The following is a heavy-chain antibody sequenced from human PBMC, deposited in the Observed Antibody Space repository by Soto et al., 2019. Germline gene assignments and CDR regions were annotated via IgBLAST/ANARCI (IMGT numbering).Heavy chain of an antibody. CDR1: GYTFTSYG. D-gene: IGHD6-19*01. V-gene: IGHV1-18*01. Sequence: QVQLVQSGAEVKKPGASVKVSCKASGYTFTSYGISWVRQAPGQGLEWMGWISAYNGNTNYAQKLQGRVTMTTDTSTSTAYVELRSLRSDDTAVYYCARVVAVADPNDAFDIWGQGTMVTVSS. CDR2: ISAYNGNT. CDR3: ARVVAVADPNDAFDI. J-gene: IGHJ3*02.